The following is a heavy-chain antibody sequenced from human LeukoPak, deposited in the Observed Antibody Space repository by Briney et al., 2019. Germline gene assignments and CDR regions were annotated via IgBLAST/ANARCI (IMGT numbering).Heavy chain of an antibody. CDR3: ARVASGYDVFDI. D-gene: IGHD3-3*01. CDR1: GGSISSYY. V-gene: IGHV4-59*01. J-gene: IGHJ3*02. CDR2: IYYSGST. Sequence: PSETLSLTCTVSGGSISSYYWSWIRQPPGKGLGWIGYIYYSGSTNYNPSLKSRVTISVDTSKNQFSLKLSSVTAADTAVFYCARVASGYDVFDIWGQGTMVTVSS.